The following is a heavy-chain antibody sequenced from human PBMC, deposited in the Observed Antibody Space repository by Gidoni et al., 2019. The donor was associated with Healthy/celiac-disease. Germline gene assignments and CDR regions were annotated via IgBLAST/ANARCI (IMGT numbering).Heavy chain of an antibody. CDR2: IYHSGST. CDR3: ARVKGSVVVPAAIQEYYYYYMDV. J-gene: IGHJ6*03. Sequence: QVQLQESGPGLVKPSGTLSLTCAVSGGSISSRNWWSWVRQPPGKGLEWIGEIYHSGSTNYNPSLKSRVTISVDKSKNQFSLKLSSVTAADTAVYYCARVKGSVVVPAAIQEYYYYYMDVWGKGTTVTVSS. D-gene: IGHD2-2*01. CDR1: GGSISSRNW. V-gene: IGHV4-4*02.